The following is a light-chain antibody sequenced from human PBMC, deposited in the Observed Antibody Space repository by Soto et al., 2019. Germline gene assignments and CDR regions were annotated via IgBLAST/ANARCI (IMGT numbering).Light chain of an antibody. V-gene: IGLV2-8*01. Sequence: QSALTQPPSASGSPGQSVTISCTGTSSDVGGYNYVSWFQQHPGKDPKLMIYEVTTRPSGVPDRFSGSKSGNTASLTVSGLQAEDEADYYCSSYAGSNNPVIGGGTKVTVL. J-gene: IGLJ2*01. CDR1: SSDVGGYNY. CDR2: EVT. CDR3: SSYAGSNNPV.